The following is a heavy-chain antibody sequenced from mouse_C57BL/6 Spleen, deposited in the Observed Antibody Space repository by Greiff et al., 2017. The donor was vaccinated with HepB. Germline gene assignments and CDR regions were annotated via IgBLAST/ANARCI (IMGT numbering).Heavy chain of an antibody. V-gene: IGHV5-9*01. CDR2: ISGGGGNT. J-gene: IGHJ1*03. D-gene: IGHD1-1*01. CDR3: ARTVVPDWYFDV. Sequence: DVKLVESGGGLVKPGGSLKLSCAASGFTFSSYTMSWVRQTPEKRLEWVATISGGGGNTYYPDSVKGRFTISRDNAKNTLYLQMSSLRSEDTALYYCARTVVPDWYFDVWGTGTTVTVSS. CDR1: GFTFSSYT.